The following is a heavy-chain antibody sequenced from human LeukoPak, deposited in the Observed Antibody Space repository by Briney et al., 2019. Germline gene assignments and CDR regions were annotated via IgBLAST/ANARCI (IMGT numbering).Heavy chain of an antibody. J-gene: IGHJ1*01. CDR2: INHSGST. Sequence: PSETLSLTCTVSGYSISSGYYWGWIRQPPGKGLEWIGEINHSGSTNYNPSLKSRVTISVDTSKNQFSLKLSSVTAADTAVYYCANYGDYPRYFQHWGQGTLVTVSS. CDR3: ANYGDYPRYFQH. V-gene: IGHV4-38-2*02. D-gene: IGHD4-17*01. CDR1: GYSISSGYY.